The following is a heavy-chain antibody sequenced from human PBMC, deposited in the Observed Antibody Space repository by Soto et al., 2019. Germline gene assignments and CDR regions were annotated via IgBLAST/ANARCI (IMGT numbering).Heavy chain of an antibody. J-gene: IGHJ4*02. Sequence: QVQLQESGPGLVKPSETLSLTCAVSGGSISIYYWNWIRQPPGKGLEWIGYLYNNGSTKYTPYLTSRVSISVDTSKNQFSLKLSSVSAADTAVYYCARGFVYSGYSSLGYFDYWGQGTLVTVSS. V-gene: IGHV4-59*01. D-gene: IGHD5-12*01. CDR3: ARGFVYSGYSSLGYFDY. CDR2: LYNNGST. CDR1: GGSISIYY.